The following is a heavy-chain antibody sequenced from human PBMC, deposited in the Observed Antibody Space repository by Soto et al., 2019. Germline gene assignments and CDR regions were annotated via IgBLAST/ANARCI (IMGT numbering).Heavy chain of an antibody. D-gene: IGHD6-19*01. CDR2: ISGSGDST. Sequence: EVQLLESGGGLVQPGGSLRLSCAASGFSFSSYAMNWVRQAPGKGLEWVSVISGSGDSTYYADSVKGRFTISRDNSKNTLYLQMISLRAKDTAVYYCARRSSGWYFDYWGQGTLVIVSS. CDR1: GFSFSSYA. CDR3: ARRSSGWYFDY. V-gene: IGHV3-23*01. J-gene: IGHJ4*02.